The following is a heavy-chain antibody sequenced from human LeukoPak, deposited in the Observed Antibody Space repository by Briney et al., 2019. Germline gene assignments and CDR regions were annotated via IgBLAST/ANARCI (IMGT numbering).Heavy chain of an antibody. J-gene: IGHJ4*02. CDR1: GGSISSGGYY. CDR3: ARVSEVHYFDH. V-gene: IGHV4-31*03. Sequence: SETLSLTCTVSGGSISSGGYYWSWIRQHPGKGLEWIGYIYYSGSTYYNPSLKSRVTISVDTSKSQFSLKLSSVTAADTAVYYCARVSEVHYFDHWGQGTLVTVSS. CDR2: IYYSGST.